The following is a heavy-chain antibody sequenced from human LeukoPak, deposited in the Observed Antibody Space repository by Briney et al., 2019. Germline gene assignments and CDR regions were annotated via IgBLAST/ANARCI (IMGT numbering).Heavy chain of an antibody. J-gene: IGHJ4*02. D-gene: IGHD3-22*01. CDR1: GFTFSSYA. Sequence: GRSLRLSCAASGFTFSSYAMSWVRQAPGKGLEWVSAISGSGGSTYYADSVKGRFTISRDNSKNTLYLQMNSLRAENTAVYYCAKADYYDSSGYLFDYWGRGTLVTVSS. CDR3: AKADYYDSSGYLFDY. CDR2: ISGSGGST. V-gene: IGHV3-23*01.